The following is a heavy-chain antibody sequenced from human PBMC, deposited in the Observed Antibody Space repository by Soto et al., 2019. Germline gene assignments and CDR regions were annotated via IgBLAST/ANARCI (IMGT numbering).Heavy chain of an antibody. Sequence: QLQLQESGPGLVKPSETLSLTCTVSGGSISSSSYYWGWIRQPPGKGLEWIGSIYYSGSTYYNPSLKSRVTISVDTSKNQFSLKLSSVTAADTAVYYCARQALVAAVQRDYWGQGTLVTVSS. CDR1: GGSISSSSYY. J-gene: IGHJ4*02. CDR2: IYYSGST. V-gene: IGHV4-39*01. CDR3: ARQALVAAVQRDY. D-gene: IGHD6-13*01.